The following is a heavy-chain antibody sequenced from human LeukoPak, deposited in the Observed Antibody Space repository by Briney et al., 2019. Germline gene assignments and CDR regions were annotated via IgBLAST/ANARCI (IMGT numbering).Heavy chain of an antibody. CDR3: ARDRAAAAGIRQGTFYY. CDR2: IWYDGSNK. J-gene: IGHJ4*02. V-gene: IGHV3-33*01. CDR1: GFTFSSYG. D-gene: IGHD6-13*01. Sequence: GGSLRLSCAASGFTFSSYGMHWVRQAPGKGLEWVAVIWYDGSNKYYADSVKGRFTISRDNSKSTLYLQMNSLRAEDTAVYYCARDRAAAAGIRQGTFYYWGQGTLVTVSS.